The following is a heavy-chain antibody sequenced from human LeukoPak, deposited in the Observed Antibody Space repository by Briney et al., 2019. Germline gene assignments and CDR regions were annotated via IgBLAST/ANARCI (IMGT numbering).Heavy chain of an antibody. J-gene: IGHJ4*02. V-gene: IGHV3-30*04. CDR1: GFTFSSYA. Sequence: GGSLRLSCAASGFTFSSYAMHWVRQAPGKGLEWVAVISYAGSNKFYPDSVKGRFIISRDNSKNTLYLQMNSLRAEDTAVYYCARGQAFYHDSNGPPFDYWGQGTLVTVSS. D-gene: IGHD4-11*01. CDR2: ISYAGSNK. CDR3: ARGQAFYHDSNGPPFDY.